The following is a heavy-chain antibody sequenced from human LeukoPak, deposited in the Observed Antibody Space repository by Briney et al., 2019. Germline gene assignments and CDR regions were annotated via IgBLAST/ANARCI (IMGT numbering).Heavy chain of an antibody. D-gene: IGHD5-18*01. J-gene: IGHJ6*04. CDR3: ARVDTPLAPLAV. Sequence: ASVKVSCKASGYTLTSFDINWVRQAPRQGREGMGRINPNRGGTNYAQKFQGRVTMTRDTPISTAYMELSMLRADDTAVYYCARVDTPLAPLAVWGKGTTVTVPS. V-gene: IGHV1-2*06. CDR1: GYTLTSFD. CDR2: INPNRGGT.